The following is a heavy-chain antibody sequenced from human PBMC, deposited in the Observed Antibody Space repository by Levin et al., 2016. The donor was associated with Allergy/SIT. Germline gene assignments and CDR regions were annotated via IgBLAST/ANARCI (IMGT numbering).Heavy chain of an antibody. CDR3: ARGHYGDYPFDY. CDR1: GGSFSGYY. CDR2: INHSGST. J-gene: IGHJ4*02. D-gene: IGHD4-17*01. V-gene: IGHV4-34*01. Sequence: SETLSLTCAVYGGSFSGYYWSWIRQPPGKGLEWIGEINHSGSTNYNPSLKSRVTISVDTSKNQFSLKLSSVTAADTAVYYCARGHYGDYPFDYWGQGTLVTVSS.